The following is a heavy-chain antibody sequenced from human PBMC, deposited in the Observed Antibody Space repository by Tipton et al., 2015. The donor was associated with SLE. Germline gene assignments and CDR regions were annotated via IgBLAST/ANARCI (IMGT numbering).Heavy chain of an antibody. D-gene: IGHD1-14*01. V-gene: IGHV3-23*03. CDR1: GFIFTNYA. CDR2: IYSAGST. Sequence: SLRLSCAASGFIFTNYAMSWVRQSPGKGLEWVSLIYSAGSTYYAGSVRGRFTISRDNSKNTLYLQMNSLRAEDTAVYYCARSLTSSYYYGMDVWGQGTTVTVSS. CDR3: ARSLTSSYYYGMDV. J-gene: IGHJ6*02.